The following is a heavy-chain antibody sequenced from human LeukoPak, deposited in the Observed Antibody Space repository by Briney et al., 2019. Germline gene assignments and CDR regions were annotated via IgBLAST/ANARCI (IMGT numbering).Heavy chain of an antibody. CDR3: AREDMGYCSGGSCYRAWFDP. D-gene: IGHD2-15*01. V-gene: IGHV3-48*03. CDR2: ISSSSSTI. CDR1: GFTFSSYE. Sequence: PGGSLRLSCAASGFTFSSYEMNWVRQAPGQGLEWVSYISSSSSTIYYADPVKGRFTISRDNAKNSLYLQMNSLRAEDTAVYYCAREDMGYCSGGSCYRAWFDPWGQGTLVTVSS. J-gene: IGHJ5*02.